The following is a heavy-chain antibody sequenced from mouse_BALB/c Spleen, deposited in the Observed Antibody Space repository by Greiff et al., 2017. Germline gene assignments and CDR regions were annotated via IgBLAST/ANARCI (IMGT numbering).Heavy chain of an antibody. CDR3: ARRGPFYYGSSYDAMDY. CDR1: GYTFSSYW. D-gene: IGHD1-1*01. Sequence: VKLQESGAELMKPGASVKISCKATGYTFSSYWIEWVKQRPGHGLEWIGEILPGSGSTNYNEKFKGKATFTADTSSNTAYMQLSSLTSEDSAVYYCARRGPFYYGSSYDAMDYWGQGTSVTVSS. J-gene: IGHJ4*01. V-gene: IGHV1-9*01. CDR2: ILPGSGST.